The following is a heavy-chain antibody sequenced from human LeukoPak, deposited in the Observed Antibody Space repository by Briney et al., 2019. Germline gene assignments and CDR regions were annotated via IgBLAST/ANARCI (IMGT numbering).Heavy chain of an antibody. J-gene: IGHJ4*02. V-gene: IGHV3-11*04. Sequence: PGGSLRLSCAVSGFGFSDYFMTWIRQAPGKGLEWVSYISSRSSTIYYADSVKGRFTISRDNAKNSLYLQMNSLRAEDTAVYYCARPAADCGGDCYWAFDYWGQGTLVTVSS. D-gene: IGHD2-21*01. CDR1: GFGFSDYF. CDR2: ISSRSSTI. CDR3: ARPAADCGGDCYWAFDY.